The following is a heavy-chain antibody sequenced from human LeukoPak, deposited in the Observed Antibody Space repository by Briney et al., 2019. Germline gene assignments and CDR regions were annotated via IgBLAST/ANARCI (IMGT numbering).Heavy chain of an antibody. CDR3: AKANYDSSGNDY. Sequence: GRSLRLSCAASGFTFDDYAMHWVRQAPGKGLEWVSGISWNSGSIGYADSVKGRFTISRNNAKNSLYLQMNSLRAEDTALYYCAKANYDSSGNDYWGQGTLVTVPS. CDR2: ISWNSGSI. V-gene: IGHV3-9*01. D-gene: IGHD3-22*01. CDR1: GFTFDDYA. J-gene: IGHJ4*02.